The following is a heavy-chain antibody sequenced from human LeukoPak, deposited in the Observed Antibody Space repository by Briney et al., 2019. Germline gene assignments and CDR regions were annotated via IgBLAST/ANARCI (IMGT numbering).Heavy chain of an antibody. CDR1: GGTLSSYD. CDR3: ALQDSGSYLNPLDI. D-gene: IGHD1-26*01. V-gene: IGHV4-59*08. Sequence: PSETLSLTCTVSGGTLSSYDWSCIRQPPGKGLEWIGYIYYTGSTNYNPSLKSRVTISVDTSKNQISLKLRSVTAADTAVYYCALQDSGSYLNPLDIWGAGAVVTVSS. CDR2: IYYTGST. J-gene: IGHJ3*02.